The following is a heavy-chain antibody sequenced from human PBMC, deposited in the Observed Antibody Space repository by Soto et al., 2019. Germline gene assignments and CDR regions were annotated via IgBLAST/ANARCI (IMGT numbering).Heavy chain of an antibody. V-gene: IGHV3-74*01. D-gene: IGHD6-19*01. Sequence: GGSLRLSCAASGFTFSSYWMHWVRQAPGKGLVWVSRINGDGSSASNADSVKGRFTISRDNAKNTLYLQMNSQRAEDTAVYYCARDCAVAVHNWFDPWGQGTLVTVSS. J-gene: IGHJ5*02. CDR3: ARDCAVAVHNWFDP. CDR2: INGDGSSA. CDR1: GFTFSSYW.